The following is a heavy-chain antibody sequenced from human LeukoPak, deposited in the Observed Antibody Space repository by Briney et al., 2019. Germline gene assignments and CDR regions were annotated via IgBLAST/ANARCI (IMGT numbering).Heavy chain of an antibody. CDR1: GGSISSYY. V-gene: IGHV4-39*01. D-gene: IGHD2-15*01. J-gene: IGHJ4*02. CDR2: IYYSGST. Sequence: SETLSLTCTVSGGSISSYYWGWIRQPPGKGLEWIGSIYYSGSTYYNPSLKSRVTISVDTSKNQFSLKLSSVTAADTAVYYCARRLRGGPVDYWGQGTLVTVSS. CDR3: ARRLRGGPVDY.